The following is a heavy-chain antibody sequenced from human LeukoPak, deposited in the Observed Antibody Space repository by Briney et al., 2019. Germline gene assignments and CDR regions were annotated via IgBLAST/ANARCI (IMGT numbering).Heavy chain of an antibody. CDR1: GFTFSKNG. D-gene: IGHD7-27*01. V-gene: IGHV3-33*01. J-gene: IGHJ4*02. CDR2: IWYDGSKK. Sequence: GGSLRLSCATSGFTFSKNGMHWVRQSPGKGLEWVAVIWYDGSKKYHADSVKGRFTISRDTNTLYLQMNTLRVEDTAVYYCARDLGTSASGLYLDQWGQGTQVTVSS. CDR3: ARDLGTSASGLYLDQ.